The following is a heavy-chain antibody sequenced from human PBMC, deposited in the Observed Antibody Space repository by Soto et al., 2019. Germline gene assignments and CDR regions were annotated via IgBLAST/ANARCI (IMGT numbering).Heavy chain of an antibody. Sequence: QVQLVQSGAEVKKPGASVKVSCKASGYTFTKYGISWVRQAPGQGLEWMGWISAYNGNTNFAQKFQGRVIMTRDTNTDTAYMELRKLRVDDTAVYYCARDRDMIVVPYNWFDPWGQGTLVTVSS. CDR2: ISAYNGNT. V-gene: IGHV1-18*01. CDR1: GYTFTKYG. D-gene: IGHD3-22*01. J-gene: IGHJ5*02. CDR3: ARDRDMIVVPYNWFDP.